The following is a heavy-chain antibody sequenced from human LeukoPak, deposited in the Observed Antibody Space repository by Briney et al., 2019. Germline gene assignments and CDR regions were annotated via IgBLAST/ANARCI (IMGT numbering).Heavy chain of an antibody. D-gene: IGHD3-22*01. CDR3: AKGISTISLIVAIFDAFDV. J-gene: IGHJ3*01. CDR1: GFTFSNYG. V-gene: IGHV3-30*02. CDR2: IRDDGSFK. Sequence: GGSLRLSCVASGFTFSNYGMHWVRQAPGKGLEWMAFIRDDGSFKYYSDSVKGRLTISRDNSKNTLYPEMNSLRAEDTATYYCAKGISTISLIVAIFDAFDVWGQGAMVTVSS.